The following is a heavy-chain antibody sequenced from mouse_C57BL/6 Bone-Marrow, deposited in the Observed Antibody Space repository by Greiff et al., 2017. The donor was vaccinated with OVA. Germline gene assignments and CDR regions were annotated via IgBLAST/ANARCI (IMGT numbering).Heavy chain of an antibody. Sequence: VQLQESGAELVKPGASVKLSCKASGYTFTEYTIHWVKQRSGQGLEWIGWFYPGSGSIKYNEKFKDKATLTADKSSSTVYMELSRLTSEDSAVYFCARHEGALYSNYAWFAYWGQGTLVTVSA. V-gene: IGHV1-62-2*01. CDR2: FYPGSGSI. J-gene: IGHJ3*01. CDR1: GYTFTEYT. D-gene: IGHD2-5*01. CDR3: ARHEGALYSNYAWFAY.